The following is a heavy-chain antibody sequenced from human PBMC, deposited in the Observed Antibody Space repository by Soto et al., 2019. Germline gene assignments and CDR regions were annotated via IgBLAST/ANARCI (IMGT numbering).Heavy chain of an antibody. Sequence: EVQLVESGGGLVQPGRSLRLSCAASGFTFDDYAMHWVRQAPGKGLEWVSGISWISGTIGYADSVKGRFTISRDNAKNSLYLQMNTLRAEDTALYYCVNGVGYGSSDYVLMPFDSWGQGTLVIVSS. CDR2: ISWISGTI. D-gene: IGHD3-22*01. J-gene: IGHJ4*02. V-gene: IGHV3-9*01. CDR1: GFTFDDYA. CDR3: VNGVGYGSSDYVLMPFDS.